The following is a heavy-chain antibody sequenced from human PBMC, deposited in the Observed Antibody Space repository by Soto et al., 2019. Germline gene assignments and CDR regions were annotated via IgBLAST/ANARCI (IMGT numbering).Heavy chain of an antibody. CDR2: ISWDGGST. V-gene: IGHV3-43*01. D-gene: IGHD2-2*02. CDR3: AKDIYGMSGMDV. J-gene: IGHJ6*02. Sequence: GGSLRLSCAASGFTFDDYTMHWVRQAPGKGLEWVSLISWDGGSTYYADSVKGRFTISRDNSKNSLYLQMNILRTEDTALYYCAKDIYGMSGMDVWGQGTTVTVSS. CDR1: GFTFDDYT.